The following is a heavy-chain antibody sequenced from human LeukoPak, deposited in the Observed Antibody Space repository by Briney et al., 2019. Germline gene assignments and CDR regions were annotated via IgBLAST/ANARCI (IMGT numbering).Heavy chain of an antibody. CDR2: INHSEST. CDR1: GGSFSNYY. CDR3: ARGWGRYCSSSSCSYYYYYGMDV. V-gene: IGHV4-34*01. J-gene: IGHJ6*02. Sequence: SETLSLTRDVYGGSFSNYYWSWIRQPPGKGLEWSGEINHSESTHYNPSLKSRATISVDTSHSQFSLKLSSVTAADTAVYYCARGWGRYCSSSSCSYYYYYGMDVWGQGTTVTVSS. D-gene: IGHD2-2*01.